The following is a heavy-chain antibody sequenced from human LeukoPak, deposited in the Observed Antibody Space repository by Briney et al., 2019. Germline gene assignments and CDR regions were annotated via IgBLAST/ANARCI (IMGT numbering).Heavy chain of an antibody. J-gene: IGHJ4*02. CDR3: ARGCSSTSCWGYYFDY. D-gene: IGHD2-2*01. CDR2: IYYSGST. CDR1: GGSISSYY. Sequence: SETLSLTCTVSGGSISSYYWSWIRQPPGKGLEWIGYIYYSGSTNYNPSLKSRVTISVDTSKNQFPLKLSSVTAADTAVYYCARGCSSTSCWGYYFDYWGQGTLVTVSS. V-gene: IGHV4-59*01.